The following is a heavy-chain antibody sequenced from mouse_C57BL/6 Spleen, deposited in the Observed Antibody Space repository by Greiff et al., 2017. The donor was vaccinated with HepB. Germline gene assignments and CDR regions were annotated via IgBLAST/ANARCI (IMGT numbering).Heavy chain of an antibody. CDR1: GFTFSDYY. V-gene: IGHV5-12*01. CDR2: ISNGGGSH. J-gene: IGHJ3*01. Sequence: DVLLVESGGGLVQPGGSLKLSCAASGFTFSDYYMYWVRQTPAKRLEWVAYISNGGGSHYYPATVKGRFTIARDNAKNTLYLRMSRLESEDTSMYYCARQDDDGFAYWGQGTLVTVSA. D-gene: IGHD1-1*01. CDR3: ARQDDDGFAY.